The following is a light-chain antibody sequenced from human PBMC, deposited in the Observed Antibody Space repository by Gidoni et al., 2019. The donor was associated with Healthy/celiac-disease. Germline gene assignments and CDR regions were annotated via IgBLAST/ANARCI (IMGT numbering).Light chain of an antibody. J-gene: IGKJ2*04. V-gene: IGKV1-33*01. Sequence: LQMTQSPSPLSASVGDRVTITCQASQDISNYLNWYQQNPGKAPKLLIYDAANLETGGPSRFSGSGSGTDFTFTISILQPEDIATYYCQQYDNLPPMCSFGQGTKLEIK. CDR2: DAA. CDR3: QQYDNLPPMCS. CDR1: QDISNY.